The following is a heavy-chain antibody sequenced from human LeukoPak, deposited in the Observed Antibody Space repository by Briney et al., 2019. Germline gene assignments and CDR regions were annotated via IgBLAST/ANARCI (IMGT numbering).Heavy chain of an antibody. J-gene: IGHJ4*02. V-gene: IGHV3-53*01. Sequence: GGSLRLSCAASGFTVSSNYMTWVRQAPGKGLEWVSVIYSGGTTYYADSVKGRFTIFRDNSKNTLYLQMNSLRAEDTAIYYCARVRPYDYVWGSYRPNDYWGQGTLVTVSS. CDR1: GFTVSSNY. D-gene: IGHD3-16*02. CDR2: IYSGGTT. CDR3: ARVRPYDYVWGSYRPNDY.